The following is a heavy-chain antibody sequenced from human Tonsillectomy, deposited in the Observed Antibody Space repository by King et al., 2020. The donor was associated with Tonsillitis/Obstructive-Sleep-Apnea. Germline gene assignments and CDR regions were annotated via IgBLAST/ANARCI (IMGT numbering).Heavy chain of an antibody. Sequence: QLQESGPGLVKPSETLSLTCTASGGSISSYYWSWIRQPPGKGLAWIGYIYYSGSTNYNPSLKSRVTISVDTSKNQFSLKLSSVTAADTAVYYCARNWGYYYGSGSYYIPYYFDYWGQGTLVTVSS. D-gene: IGHD3-10*01. V-gene: IGHV4-59*01. CDR2: IYYSGST. CDR1: GGSISSYY. J-gene: IGHJ4*02. CDR3: ARNWGYYYGSGSYYIPYYFDY.